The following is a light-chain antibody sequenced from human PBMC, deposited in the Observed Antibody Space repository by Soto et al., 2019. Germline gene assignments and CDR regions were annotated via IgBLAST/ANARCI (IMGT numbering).Light chain of an antibody. Sequence: QSVLTQSPSASASLGASVKLTCTLSSGHSSYAIAWHQQQPEQGPRYLMKLSSDGRHSKGDGIPDRFSGSSSGAERYLTISSLQSEDEADYYCQTWDTGARVVFGGGTKLTVL. V-gene: IGLV4-69*01. CDR1: SGHSSYA. CDR3: QTWDTGARVV. CDR2: LSSDGRH. J-gene: IGLJ2*01.